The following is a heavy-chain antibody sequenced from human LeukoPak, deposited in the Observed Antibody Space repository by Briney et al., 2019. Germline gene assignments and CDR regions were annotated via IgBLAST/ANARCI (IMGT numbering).Heavy chain of an antibody. CDR1: GYTFTSYY. CDR2: IIPIFGTA. V-gene: IGHV1-69*13. J-gene: IGHJ4*02. D-gene: IGHD3-22*01. CDR3: ARVYYDSSGYYYASHFDY. Sequence: GASVKVSCKASGYTFTSYYMHWVRQAPGQGLEWMGGIIPIFGTANYAQKFQGRVTITADESTSTAYMELSSLRSEDTAVYYCARVYYDSSGYYYASHFDYWGQETLVTVSS.